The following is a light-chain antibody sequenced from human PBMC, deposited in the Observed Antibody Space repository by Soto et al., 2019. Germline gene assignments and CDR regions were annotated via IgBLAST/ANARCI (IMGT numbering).Light chain of an antibody. CDR1: QSISSW. V-gene: IGKV1-5*01. CDR2: DAS. J-gene: IGKJ1*01. CDR3: QQYNSYLWT. Sequence: DIQMTQSPSTLSASVGDRVTITCRASQSISSWLAWYQQKPGKAPKLLIYDASSLESGVPSRFSGSGSGTEFPLTISSLQPDDFATYYCQQYNSYLWTFGQGNKVEIK.